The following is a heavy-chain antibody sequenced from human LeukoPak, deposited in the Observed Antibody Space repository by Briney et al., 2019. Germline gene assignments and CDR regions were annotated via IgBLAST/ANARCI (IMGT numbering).Heavy chain of an antibody. CDR3: ARHLYYYDSSGDDRPLFFDF. CDR2: IYYSGST. Sequence: PSETLSLTCTVSGGSISSGGYYWSWIRQPPGKGLEWIGYIYYSGSTNYNPSLKSRVTISVDTSKNQFSLKLSSVTAADTAVYYCARHLYYYDSSGDDRPLFFDFWGQGTMVTVSS. D-gene: IGHD3-22*01. V-gene: IGHV4-61*08. J-gene: IGHJ3*01. CDR1: GGSISSGGYY.